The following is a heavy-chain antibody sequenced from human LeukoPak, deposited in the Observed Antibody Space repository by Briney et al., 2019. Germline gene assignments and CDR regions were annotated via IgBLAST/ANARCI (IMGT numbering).Heavy chain of an antibody. Sequence: PGGSLRLSCAASGFTSSSYSMNWVRQAPGKGLEWVSYISSSSSTIYYADSVKGRFTISRDNAKNSLYLQMNSLRDEDTAVYYCARVGYYYDSSGYYFDYWGQGTLVTVSS. D-gene: IGHD3-22*01. J-gene: IGHJ4*02. V-gene: IGHV3-48*02. CDR2: ISSSSSTI. CDR1: GFTSSSYS. CDR3: ARVGYYYDSSGYYFDY.